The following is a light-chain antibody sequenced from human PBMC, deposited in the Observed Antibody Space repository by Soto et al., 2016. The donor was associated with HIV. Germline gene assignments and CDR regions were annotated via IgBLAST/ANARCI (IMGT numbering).Light chain of an antibody. CDR3: QQYNTPPWT. CDR2: KVS. V-gene: IGKV1-5*03. J-gene: IGKJ1*01. Sequence: DIQLTQSLSTLSAAVGDRVTITCRASQSVNDWLAWYQQKPGTPPSLLIYKVSTLESGVPSRFSGVGFGTDFTLTISTLQPEDSAIYYCQQYNTPPWTFGQGTKVEI. CDR1: QSVNDW.